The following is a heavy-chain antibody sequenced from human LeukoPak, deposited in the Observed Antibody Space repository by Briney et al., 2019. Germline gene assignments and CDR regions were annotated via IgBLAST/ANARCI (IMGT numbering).Heavy chain of an antibody. V-gene: IGHV1-18*01. CDR3: ARGTDGYNSPFDL. CDR1: GYTFTSYG. CDR2: ISAYNGNT. Sequence: GASVKVSCKASGYTFTSYGISWVRQAPGQGLEWMGRISAYNGNTNYAQKLQGRVTMTRDTPTSTAYMELRSLRSDDTAVYYCARGTDGYNSPFDLWGRGTLVTVSS. J-gene: IGHJ2*01. D-gene: IGHD5-24*01.